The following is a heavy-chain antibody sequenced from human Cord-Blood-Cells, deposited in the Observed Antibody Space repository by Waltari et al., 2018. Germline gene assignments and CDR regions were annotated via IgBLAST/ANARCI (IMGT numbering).Heavy chain of an antibody. CDR3: ARGLTYCGGDCYSGAFDI. CDR1: GYTFTGYY. Sequence: QVPLVQSGAEVTKPGASVKVSCKASGYTFTGYYMPWVRQAPGQGLEWMGWINPMTRDTSISTAYMELSRLRSDDTAVYYCARGLTYCGGDCYSGAFDIWGQGTMVTVSS. D-gene: IGHD2-21*01. CDR2: INP. V-gene: IGHV1-2*02. J-gene: IGHJ3*02.